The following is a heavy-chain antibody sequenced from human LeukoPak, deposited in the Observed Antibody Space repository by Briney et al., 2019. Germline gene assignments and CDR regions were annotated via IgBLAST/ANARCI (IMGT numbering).Heavy chain of an antibody. J-gene: IGHJ4*02. CDR3: AKVTYDPDTYYFDY. V-gene: IGHV3-9*01. Sequence: GRSLRLSCAASGFTFDDYAMHWVRQAPGKGLEWVSGISWNSGSIGYADSVKGRFTISRDNAKNSLYLQMNSLRAEDTALYYCAKVTYDPDTYYFDYWGQGTLVTVSS. CDR2: ISWNSGSI. CDR1: GFTFDDYA. D-gene: IGHD3-22*01.